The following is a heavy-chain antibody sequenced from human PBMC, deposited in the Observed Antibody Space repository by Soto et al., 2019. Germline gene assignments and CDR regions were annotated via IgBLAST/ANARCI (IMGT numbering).Heavy chain of an antibody. Sequence: QVQLVQSWAEVKKPGSSVKVSCKASGGTFSSYAISWVRQAPGQGLEWMGGIIPIFGTANYAQKFQGRVTITADESTSTAYMELSSLRSEDTAVYYCARDDGANSSSYTRRGYYYYGMDVWGQGTTVTVSS. V-gene: IGHV1-69*01. CDR1: GGTFSSYA. CDR2: IIPIFGTA. D-gene: IGHD6-6*01. CDR3: ARDDGANSSSYTRRGYYYYGMDV. J-gene: IGHJ6*02.